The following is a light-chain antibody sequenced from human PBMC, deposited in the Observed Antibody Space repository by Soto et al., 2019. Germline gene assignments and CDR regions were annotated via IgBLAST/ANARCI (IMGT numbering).Light chain of an antibody. CDR1: SGSVSTSYY. Sequence: QSVVTQEPSFSVSPGSTVTLTCGLSSGSVSTSYYPSWYQQTPGQAPRTLIYSTNTRSSGVPDRFSGSILGNKAALTIAGAQADDESYYYCVLYMGSGIWVFGGGTKLTVL. CDR3: VLYMGSGIWV. CDR2: STN. J-gene: IGLJ3*02. V-gene: IGLV8-61*01.